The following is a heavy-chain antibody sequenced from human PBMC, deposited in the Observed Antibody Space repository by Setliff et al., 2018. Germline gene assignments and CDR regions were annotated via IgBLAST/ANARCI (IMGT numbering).Heavy chain of an antibody. J-gene: IGHJ2*01. CDR1: GGSISSGGYY. CDR3: TRDFSDSGTYGRLWYFDL. D-gene: IGHD4-17*01. Sequence: SETLSLTCTVYGGSISSGGYYWSWIRQHPGKGLEWIGYIYYSGSSYYNPFLKSRVNRSVDTSKNQFSLKLSSLPAADTAVYYFTRDFSDSGTYGRLWYFDLFCRVTQVTVSS. CDR2: IYYSGSS. V-gene: IGHV4-31*03.